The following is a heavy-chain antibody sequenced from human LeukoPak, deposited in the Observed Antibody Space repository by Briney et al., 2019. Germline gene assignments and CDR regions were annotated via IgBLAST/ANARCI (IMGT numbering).Heavy chain of an antibody. V-gene: IGHV3-23*01. J-gene: IGHJ4*02. D-gene: IGHD3-10*01. CDR1: GFTLSSYA. CDR3: SKDAKWFGGGFDY. Sequence: AGGSLRLSCAASGFTLSSYAMSWVRQAPGKGREWVSGFSSSCGKTSYAPPLKGPLTTSKNNSKNTVFLHIDSLRAEDTAVYHCSKDAKWFGGGFDYWGQGALVTVSS. CDR2: FSSSCGKT.